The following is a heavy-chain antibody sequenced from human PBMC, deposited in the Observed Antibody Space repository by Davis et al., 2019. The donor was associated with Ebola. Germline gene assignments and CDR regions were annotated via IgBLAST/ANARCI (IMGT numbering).Heavy chain of an antibody. CDR1: GGTFSSYA. D-gene: IGHD1-26*01. CDR2: IIPIFGTA. J-gene: IGHJ4*02. CDR3: AREEGLLNYFDY. Sequence: AASVKVSCKASGGTFSSYAISWVRQAPGQGLEWMGGIIPIFGTANYAQKFQGRVTITADESTSTAYMELSSLRSEDTAAYYCAREEGLLNYFDYWGQGTLVTVSS. V-gene: IGHV1-69*13.